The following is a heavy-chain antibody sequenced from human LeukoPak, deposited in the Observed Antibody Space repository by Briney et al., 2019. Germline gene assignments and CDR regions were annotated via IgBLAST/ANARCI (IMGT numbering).Heavy chain of an antibody. D-gene: IGHD1-26*01. CDR2: ITNSGNSK. Sequence: GGSLRLSCAASEFTFSSYSMNWVRQAPGKGLEWVSYITNSGNSKSYADSVKGRFTISRDNSKNTLYLQMNSLRAEDTAVYYCARDLGPKWELLPNLVYWGQGTLVTVSS. V-gene: IGHV3-48*01. CDR3: ARDLGPKWELLPNLVY. J-gene: IGHJ4*02. CDR1: EFTFSSYS.